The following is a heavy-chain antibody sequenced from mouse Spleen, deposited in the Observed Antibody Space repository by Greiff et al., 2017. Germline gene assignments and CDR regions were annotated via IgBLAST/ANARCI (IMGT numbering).Heavy chain of an antibody. J-gene: IGHJ4*01. Sequence: DVMLVESGGGLVKPGGSLKLSCAASGFTFSSYAMSWVRQTPEKRLEWVASISSGGSTYYPDSVKGRFTISRDNARNILYLQMSSLRSEDTAMYYCARGSTVVADYAMDYWGQGTSVTVSS. D-gene: IGHD1-1*01. V-gene: IGHV5-6-5*01. CDR1: GFTFSSYA. CDR2: ISSGGST. CDR3: ARGSTVVADYAMDY.